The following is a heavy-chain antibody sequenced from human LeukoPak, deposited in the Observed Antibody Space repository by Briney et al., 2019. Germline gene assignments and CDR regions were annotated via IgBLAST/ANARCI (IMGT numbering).Heavy chain of an antibody. CDR2: ISGSGGST. Sequence: PGGSLRLSCAASGFTFSSYAMSWVRQAPGKGLEWVSAISGSGGSTYYADSVKGRFTISRDNSKNTLYLQMNSLRAEDTAVYYCARLNSYGLLGHFDYWGQGTLVTVSS. V-gene: IGHV3-23*01. CDR1: GFTFSSYA. D-gene: IGHD5-18*01. CDR3: ARLNSYGLLGHFDY. J-gene: IGHJ4*02.